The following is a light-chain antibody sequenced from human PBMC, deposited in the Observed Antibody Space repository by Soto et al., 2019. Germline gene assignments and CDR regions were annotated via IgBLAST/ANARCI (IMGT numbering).Light chain of an antibody. CDR2: GAS. CDR1: QSVSSN. Sequence: EIVLPQCPGNLSVSPGERASLSCRASQSVSSNLAWYQQKPGQAPRLLIYGASSRATGIPDRFSGSGSGTDFTLTISRLEPEDFAMYYCQQYGSSGTFGQGTKVDIK. V-gene: IGKV3-20*01. J-gene: IGKJ1*01. CDR3: QQYGSSGT.